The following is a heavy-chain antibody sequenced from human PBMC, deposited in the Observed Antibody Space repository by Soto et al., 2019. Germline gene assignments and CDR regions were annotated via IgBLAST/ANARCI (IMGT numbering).Heavy chain of an antibody. CDR1: GYTFTSYG. D-gene: IGHD5-12*01. J-gene: IGHJ6*02. V-gene: IGHV1-18*01. Sequence: ASVKVSCKASGYTFTSYGISWVRQAPGQGLEWMGWISAYNGNTNYAQKLQGRVTMTTDTSTSTAYMELRSLRSDDTAVYYCARDYDPFYYYYYGMDVWGQGTTVTVSS. CDR3: ARDYDPFYYYYYGMDV. CDR2: ISAYNGNT.